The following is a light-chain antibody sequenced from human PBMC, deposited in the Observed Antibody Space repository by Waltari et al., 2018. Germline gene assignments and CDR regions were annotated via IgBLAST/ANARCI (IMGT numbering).Light chain of an antibody. Sequence: QSVLTQPPSTSGTPGQGVTISCSGTSPNIGRNTVNWYQQPPGMAPKPLPVSNKQRPSGAPDRFSGSKSGTSGSLAISGLQSEDEADYYCAAWDDSLDGFWVFGGGTKLTVL. J-gene: IGLJ3*02. V-gene: IGLV1-44*01. CDR3: AAWDDSLDGFWV. CDR2: SNK. CDR1: SPNIGRNT.